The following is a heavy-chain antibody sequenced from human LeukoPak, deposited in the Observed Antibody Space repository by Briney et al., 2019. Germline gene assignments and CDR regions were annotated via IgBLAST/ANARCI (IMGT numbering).Heavy chain of an antibody. CDR2: IASNGGSK. Sequence: GGSLRLSCAASGFSFSTYTMRWVRQAPGKGLGYVPGIASNGGSKHYANSVKGRFTISRDNSKNTVYLQMGSLRAEDMAVYYCAREYCTTNNCYNWGLGYWGQGTLVTVSS. D-gene: IGHD2-2*02. V-gene: IGHV3-64*01. CDR1: GFSFSTYT. CDR3: AREYCTTNNCYNWGLGY. J-gene: IGHJ4*02.